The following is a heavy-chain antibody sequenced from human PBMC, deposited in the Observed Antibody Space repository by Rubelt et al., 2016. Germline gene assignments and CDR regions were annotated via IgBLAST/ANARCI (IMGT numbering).Heavy chain of an antibody. CDR1: GFTFSSYS. CDR3: ARVGREWGGSSSYFAY. V-gene: IGHV3-48*01. D-gene: IGHD6-6*01. J-gene: IGHJ4*02. CDR2: ISSSSSTI. Sequence: GGGLVQPGGSLRLSCAASGFTFSSYSMNWVRQAPGKGLEWVSYISSSSSTIYYADSVEGRFTISRDNAKNSLYLQMHSLTVEDTAVYYCARVGREWGGSSSYFAYWGQGTLVTASS.